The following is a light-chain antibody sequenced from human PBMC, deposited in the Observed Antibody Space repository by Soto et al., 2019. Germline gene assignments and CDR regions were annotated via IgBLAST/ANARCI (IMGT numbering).Light chain of an antibody. CDR3: AAWDDSMGAHVV. Sequence: QSVLTQPASASGTPGQRVTISCSGTSSNIGSNYVYSYQQLPGTAPNLLIYRNNQRPSGVPDRFSGSKSGTSASLAISGLRSEDEAEYYCAAWDDSMGAHVVFGGGTKLTVL. V-gene: IGLV1-47*01. J-gene: IGLJ2*01. CDR2: RNN. CDR1: SSNIGSNY.